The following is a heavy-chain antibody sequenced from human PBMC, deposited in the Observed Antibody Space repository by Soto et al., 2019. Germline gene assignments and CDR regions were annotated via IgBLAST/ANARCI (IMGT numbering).Heavy chain of an antibody. CDR3: ARGWGGYFQH. CDR2: IYYSGST. J-gene: IGHJ1*01. CDR1: GGYISSYY. Sequence: QVQLQESGPGLVKPSETLSLTCTVTGGYISSYYWSWIRQPPGKGLEWIGYIYYSGSTNYNPSLKSRVTISVDTSKNQFSLKLSSVTAADTAVYYCARGWGGYFQHWGQGTLVTVSS. V-gene: IGHV4-59*01. D-gene: IGHD7-27*01.